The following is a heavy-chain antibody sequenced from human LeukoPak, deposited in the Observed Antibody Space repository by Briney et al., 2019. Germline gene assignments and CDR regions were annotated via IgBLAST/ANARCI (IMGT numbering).Heavy chain of an antibody. V-gene: IGHV3-30*18. D-gene: IGHD3-10*01. CDR3: AKGGLLWPAPRPFDY. Sequence: PGGSLRLSCEASGFNLTTYGMHWVRQAPGKGLEWMAFISDDGSTKYYTNSVKGRFTISRDNSKNTLYLQMNSLRAEDTAVYYCAKGGLLWPAPRPFDYWGQGTLVTVSS. J-gene: IGHJ4*02. CDR2: ISDDGSTK. CDR1: GFNLTTYG.